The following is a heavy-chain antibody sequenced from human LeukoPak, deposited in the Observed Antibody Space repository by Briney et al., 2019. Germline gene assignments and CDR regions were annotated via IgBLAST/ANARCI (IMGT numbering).Heavy chain of an antibody. CDR1: GFTFSSYS. V-gene: IGHV3-21*01. Sequence: GGSLRLSCAASGFTFSSYSMNWVRQAPGKGLEWVSSISSSTNYIYYADSVKGRFTISRDNANNSLYLQMNSLRAEDTAVYYCARGPSGYHNTGGQGTLVTVSS. D-gene: IGHD5-12*01. J-gene: IGHJ4*02. CDR2: ISSSTNYI. CDR3: ARGPSGYHNT.